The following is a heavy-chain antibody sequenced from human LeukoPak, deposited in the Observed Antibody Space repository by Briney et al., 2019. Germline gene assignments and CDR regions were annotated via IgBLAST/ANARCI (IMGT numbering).Heavy chain of an antibody. J-gene: IGHJ4*02. V-gene: IGHV3-23*01. CDR3: ARRGNTAMDFDY. CDR1: GFTFSSYA. CDR2: ISSSGGGT. Sequence: PGGSLRLSCAASGFTFSSYAMSWVRQAPGEGVEWGSGISSSGGGTYYADSVKGRFTISRDNAKNSLYLQMNRLRAEDTAVYYCARRGNTAMDFDYWGQGTLVTVSS. D-gene: IGHD5-18*01.